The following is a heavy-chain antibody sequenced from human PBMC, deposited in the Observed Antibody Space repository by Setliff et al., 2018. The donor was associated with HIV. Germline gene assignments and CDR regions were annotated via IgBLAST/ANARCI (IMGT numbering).Heavy chain of an antibody. CDR2: INCYSGDS. CDR1: GYSFFSYS. Sequence: ASVKVSCKASGYSFFSYSITWVRQAPGQGLEWVGWINCYSGDSKFPEKLQGRVTMTTDTSTSTAYMELWSLRSDDTAVYYCARDWVAAAGVMGDYWGQGTLVTVSS. V-gene: IGHV1-18*01. J-gene: IGHJ4*02. D-gene: IGHD6-13*01. CDR3: ARDWVAAAGVMGDY.